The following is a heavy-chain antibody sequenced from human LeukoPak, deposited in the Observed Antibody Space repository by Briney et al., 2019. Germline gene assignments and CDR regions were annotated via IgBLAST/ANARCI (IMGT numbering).Heavy chain of an antibody. D-gene: IGHD1-26*01. CDR2: VYRSGTT. CDR3: AHDSGSYFDAFDI. J-gene: IGHJ3*02. CDR1: GYSISSGYH. Sequence: PSETLSLTCGVSGYSISSGYHWGWIRQPPGKGLEWIGSVYRSGTTYYDPSLESRVPVSVDTSKNQFSLKLSSVTAADTAVYYCAHDSGSYFDAFDIWGQGTMVTVSS. V-gene: IGHV4-38-2*01.